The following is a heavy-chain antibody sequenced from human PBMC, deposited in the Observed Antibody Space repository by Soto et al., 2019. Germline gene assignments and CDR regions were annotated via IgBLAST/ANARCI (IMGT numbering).Heavy chain of an antibody. Sequence: SGPTLVNPTQTLTLTCTFSGFSLSTSGVAVGWIRQPPGKALEWLALIYWDDDKRYSPSLKTRLTITKDTSKNQVVLIMTNMDPVDTATYHCAHRLDYSSGRNVFDIWGQGTMVTVSS. CDR1: GFSLSTSGVA. CDR3: AHRLDYSSGRNVFDI. CDR2: IYWDDDK. J-gene: IGHJ3*02. V-gene: IGHV2-5*02. D-gene: IGHD6-19*01.